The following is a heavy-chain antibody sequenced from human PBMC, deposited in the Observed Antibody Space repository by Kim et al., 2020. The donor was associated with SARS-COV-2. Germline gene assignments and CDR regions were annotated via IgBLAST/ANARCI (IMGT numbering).Heavy chain of an antibody. CDR3: ARGGGGGSSGYYYVSIDAFDI. D-gene: IGHD3-22*01. CDR1: GGSISSGGYY. CDR2: IYYSGST. Sequence: LSLTCTVSGGSISSGGYYWSWIRQHPGKGLEWIGYIYYSGSTYYNPSPKSRVTISVDTSKNQFSLKLSSVTAADTAVYYCARGGGGGSSGYYYVSIDAFDIWGQGTMVTVSS. J-gene: IGHJ3*02. V-gene: IGHV4-31*03.